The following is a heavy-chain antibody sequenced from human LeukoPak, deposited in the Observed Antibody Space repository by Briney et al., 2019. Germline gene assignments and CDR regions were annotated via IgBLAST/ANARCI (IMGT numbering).Heavy chain of an antibody. Sequence: ASVKVSCQVSAYTFSDVYLHWVRQAPGQGLDWMGWINPYSDALIYTQKFQDRVTMTWDTSSGTAYMELTRLTSDDPAVYYWAPASVTHMRDPWGQGTLVTVST. V-gene: IGHV1-2*02. J-gene: IGHJ5*02. CDR3: APASVTHMRDP. CDR2: INPYSDAL. D-gene: IGHD5/OR15-5a*01. CDR1: AYTFSDVY.